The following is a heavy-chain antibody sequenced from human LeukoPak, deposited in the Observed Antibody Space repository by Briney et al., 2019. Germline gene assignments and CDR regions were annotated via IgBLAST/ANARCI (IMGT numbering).Heavy chain of an antibody. Sequence: GGSLRCYCAGSGFTISSNYRSWVGQAQGKGVEWVSVIYRGGSTYYGASVKGRFTISRDNSKNTLYLQMNSLRAEDTAVYYCARGGAAAGWCMDVWGQGTTVTVSS. CDR1: GFTISSNY. D-gene: IGHD6-13*01. J-gene: IGHJ6*02. CDR2: IYRGGST. CDR3: ARGGAAAGWCMDV. V-gene: IGHV3-66*02.